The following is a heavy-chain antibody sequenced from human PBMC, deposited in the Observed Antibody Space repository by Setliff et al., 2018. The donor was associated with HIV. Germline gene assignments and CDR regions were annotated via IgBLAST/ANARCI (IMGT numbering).Heavy chain of an antibody. D-gene: IGHD3-10*01. J-gene: IGHJ4*02. V-gene: IGHV4-4*09. CDR2: IYTSGST. CDR3: VTTDYFYGRNNFEY. CDR1: GGSISGYY. Sequence: PSETLSLTCTVSGGSISGYYWSWIRQPPGKGLEWIGYIYTSGSTHYNPSLKSRVTISVDTSKNQFSLKMSSVTAADTAVYYCVTTDYFYGRNNFEYWGQGALVTVSS.